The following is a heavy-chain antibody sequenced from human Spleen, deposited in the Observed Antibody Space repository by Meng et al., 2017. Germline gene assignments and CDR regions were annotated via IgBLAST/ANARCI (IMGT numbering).Heavy chain of an antibody. CDR1: GGTFSSYA. D-gene: IGHD1-26*01. J-gene: IGHJ4*02. CDR2: IIPIFGTA. Sequence: SVKVSCKASGGTFSSYAISWVRQAPGQGLEWMGGIIPIFGTANYAQKFQGRVTITTDESTSTAYMELSSLRSEDTAVYYCATCGDNSGSSPLDSWGQGTLVTVSS. V-gene: IGHV1-69*05. CDR3: ATCGDNSGSSPLDS.